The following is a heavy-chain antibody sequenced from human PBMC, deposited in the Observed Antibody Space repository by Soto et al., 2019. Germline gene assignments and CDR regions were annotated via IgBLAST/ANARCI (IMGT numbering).Heavy chain of an antibody. V-gene: IGHV1-69*12. CDR2: IIPIFGTA. CDR3: ARDRYYYDSSGGNAFDI. D-gene: IGHD3-22*01. Sequence: QVQLVQSGAEVKKPGSSVKVSCKASGGTFSSYAISWVRQAPGQGLEWMGGIIPIFGTANYAQKFQGRVTITADESTSTAYMERSSLRSEDTAVYYCARDRYYYDSSGGNAFDIWGQGTMVTVSS. CDR1: GGTFSSYA. J-gene: IGHJ3*02.